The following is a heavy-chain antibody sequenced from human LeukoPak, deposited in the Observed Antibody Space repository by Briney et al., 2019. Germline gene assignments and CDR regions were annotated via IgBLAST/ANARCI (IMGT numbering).Heavy chain of an antibody. CDR3: ARIVPRTLNWFDP. D-gene: IGHD2-8*01. V-gene: IGHV3-23*01. CDR2: ISGSGGST. CDR1: GFTFSRYA. J-gene: IGHJ5*02. Sequence: PGGTLRLSRAASGFTFSRYAMSWVPQAPGKGLEWGSAISGSGGSTYYAGSVKGRYTISRDNSKNTLYLQMNSLRAEDTAVYYCARIVPRTLNWFDPWGQGTLVTVSS.